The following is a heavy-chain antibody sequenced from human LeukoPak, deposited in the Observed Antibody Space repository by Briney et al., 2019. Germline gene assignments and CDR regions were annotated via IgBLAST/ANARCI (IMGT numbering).Heavy chain of an antibody. CDR3: ANTGITIFGVVLDLDY. CDR2: IRYDGSNK. CDR1: GFTFSSYG. D-gene: IGHD3-3*01. Sequence: PGGSLRLSCAASGFTFSSYGMHWVRQAPGKGLEWVAFIRYDGSNKYYADSVKGRFTISRDNSKNTLYLQMNSLRAEDTAVYYCANTGITIFGVVLDLDYRGQGTLVTVSS. V-gene: IGHV3-30*02. J-gene: IGHJ4*02.